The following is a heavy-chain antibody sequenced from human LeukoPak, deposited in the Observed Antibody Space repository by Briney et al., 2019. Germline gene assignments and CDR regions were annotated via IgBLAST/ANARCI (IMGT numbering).Heavy chain of an antibody. CDR3: ARGNPVKGHDFWSGYSSPGMDV. J-gene: IGHJ6*04. D-gene: IGHD3-3*01. CDR1: GGSISSYY. Sequence: PSETLSLTCSVSGGSISSYYWSWIRQPPGKGLQWIGYIYFTGSTKYNPTLGSRVTISVDTSKNQFSLQLSSVTAADTAIYYCARGNPVKGHDFWSGYSSPGMDVWGKGTTGTVSS. V-gene: IGHV4-59*01. CDR2: IYFTGST.